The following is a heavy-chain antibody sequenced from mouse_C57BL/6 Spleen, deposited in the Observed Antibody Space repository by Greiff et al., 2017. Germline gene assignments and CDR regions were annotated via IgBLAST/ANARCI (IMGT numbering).Heavy chain of an antibody. D-gene: IGHD2-4*01. CDR2: IYPGSGST. CDR1: GYTFTSYW. V-gene: IGHV1-55*01. Sequence: QVQLQQSGAELVKPGASVKMSCKASGYTFTSYWITWVKQRPGQGLEWIGDIYPGSGSTNYNEKFKSKATLTVDTSSSTAYMQLSSLTSEDSAVYYCAINYDYDEGFAYWGQGTLVTVSA. J-gene: IGHJ3*01. CDR3: AINYDYDEGFAY.